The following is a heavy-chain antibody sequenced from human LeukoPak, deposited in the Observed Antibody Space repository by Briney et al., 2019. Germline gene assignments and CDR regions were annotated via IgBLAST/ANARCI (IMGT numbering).Heavy chain of an antibody. J-gene: IGHJ4*02. V-gene: IGHV5-51*01. CDR2: IYPGDSDT. CDR1: GSSFTSCW. Sequence: GESLKISCKGSGSSFTSCWISWVRPLPGKGLEWMGIIYPGDSDTRYSPSFQGQVTISADKSISTAYLQWSSLKASDTAMYYCASSEARYPWGPFDYWGQGTLVTVSS. D-gene: IGHD3-16*01. CDR3: ASSEARYPWGPFDY.